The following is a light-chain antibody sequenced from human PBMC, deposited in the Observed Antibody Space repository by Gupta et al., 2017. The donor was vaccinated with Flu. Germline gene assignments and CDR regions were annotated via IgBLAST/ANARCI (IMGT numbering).Light chain of an antibody. CDR2: ENN. CDR1: SSNIENNY. Sequence: SVLTQPPSVSAAPGPTVTISSSGSSSNIENNYVSWYQQFPGTAPELLIYENNKRPSGIPDRFSGSKSDTSATLGITGLQTGDEANYYCGTWDSSLSAWVFGGGTKLTVL. J-gene: IGLJ3*02. V-gene: IGLV1-51*02. CDR3: GTWDSSLSAWV.